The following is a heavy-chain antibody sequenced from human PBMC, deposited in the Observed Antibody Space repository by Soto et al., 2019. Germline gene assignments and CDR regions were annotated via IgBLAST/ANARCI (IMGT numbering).Heavy chain of an antibody. CDR2: ISAYNGNT. Sequence: QVQLVQSGAELKKPGASVQVSCKASGYTFTSYGVSWVRQAPGQGLEWMGWISAYNGNTNYAQKFLGRVTMSTDTYTSTAYMELRSLISDDTAVYYCARDALAEAGKNPYWGQGTLVTVSS. D-gene: IGHD6-13*01. J-gene: IGHJ4*02. CDR1: GYTFTSYG. CDR3: ARDALAEAGKNPY. V-gene: IGHV1-18*01.